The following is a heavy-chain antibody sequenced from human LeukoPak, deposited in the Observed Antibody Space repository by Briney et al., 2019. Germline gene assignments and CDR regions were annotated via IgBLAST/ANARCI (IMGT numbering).Heavy chain of an antibody. J-gene: IGHJ4*02. CDR2: ISYDGSNK. V-gene: IGHV3-30*18. Sequence: GGSLRLSCAASGFTFSDHYMDWVRQAPGKGLEWVAVISYDGSNKYYADSVKGRFTISRDNSKNTLYLQMNSLRAEDTAVYYCAKPSAGVGARALGLDYWGQGTLVTVSS. CDR3: AKPSAGVGARALGLDY. CDR1: GFTFSDHY. D-gene: IGHD1-26*01.